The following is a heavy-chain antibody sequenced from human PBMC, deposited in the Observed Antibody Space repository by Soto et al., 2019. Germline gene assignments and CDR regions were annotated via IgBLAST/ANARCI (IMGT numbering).Heavy chain of an antibody. Sequence: SVKVSCKASGGTFSSYAISWVRQAPGQGLEWMGGIIPIFGTANYAQKFQGRVTITADESTSTAYMELSSLRSEDTAVYYCARDHGVTTGTTWFDPWGQGTLVTVSS. CDR1: GGTFSSYA. J-gene: IGHJ5*02. D-gene: IGHD4-4*01. CDR3: ARDHGVTTGTTWFDP. V-gene: IGHV1-69*13. CDR2: IIPIFGTA.